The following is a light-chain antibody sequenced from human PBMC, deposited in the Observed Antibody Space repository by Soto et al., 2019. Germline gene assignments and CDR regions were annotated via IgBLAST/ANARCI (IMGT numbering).Light chain of an antibody. V-gene: IGKV1D-16*01. Sequence: DMRMTQSPSSVCASVGDRIAITCRASQDIGGRLAWFQQKPGKAPQYLIQAASILQSGVPSRFSGSGSGTEFTLTISSLQPDDSATYYCQQYNRYWSFGQGTKVDNK. CDR1: QDIGGR. J-gene: IGKJ1*01. CDR2: AAS. CDR3: QQYNRYWS.